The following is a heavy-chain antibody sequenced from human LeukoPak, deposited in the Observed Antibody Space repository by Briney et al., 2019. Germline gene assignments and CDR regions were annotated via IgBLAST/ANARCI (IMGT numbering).Heavy chain of an antibody. D-gene: IGHD1-1*01. V-gene: IGHV3-9*01. CDR1: GFTFSSYA. CDR2: ISWNSGSI. Sequence: GGSLRLSCAASGFTFSSYAMSWVRQAPGKGLEWVSGISWNSGSIGYADSVKGRFTISRDNAKNSLYLQMNSLRAEDTALYYCAKRGEELVYDYWGQGTLVTVSS. CDR3: AKRGEELVYDY. J-gene: IGHJ4*02.